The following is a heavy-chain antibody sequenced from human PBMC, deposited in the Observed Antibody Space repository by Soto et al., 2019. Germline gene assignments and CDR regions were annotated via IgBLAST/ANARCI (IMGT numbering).Heavy chain of an antibody. J-gene: IGHJ2*01. D-gene: IGHD3-22*01. CDR2: IIPIFGTA. V-gene: IGHV1-69*13. Sequence: SVKVSCKASGGTFSSYAISWVRQAPGQGLEWMGGIIPIFGTANYAQKFQGRVTITADESTSTAYMELSSLRSEDTAVYYCARDPSARYDSSRYRYWYFDLWGRRTLVTVSS. CDR1: GGTFSSYA. CDR3: ARDPSARYDSSRYRYWYFDL.